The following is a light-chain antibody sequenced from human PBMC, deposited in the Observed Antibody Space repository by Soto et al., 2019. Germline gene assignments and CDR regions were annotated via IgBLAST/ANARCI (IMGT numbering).Light chain of an antibody. CDR2: DVT. Sequence: QSALTQPRSVSGSPGQSVTISCTGTSSDVGGHNFVSWYQQLPGKAPKLMIYDVTKRPSGVPDRFSGSKSGNTASLTISGLQAEDEADYFCAAWDDRLTAYGVFGGGTKLTVL. V-gene: IGLV2-11*01. CDR3: AAWDDRLTAYGV. CDR1: SSDVGGHNF. J-gene: IGLJ2*01.